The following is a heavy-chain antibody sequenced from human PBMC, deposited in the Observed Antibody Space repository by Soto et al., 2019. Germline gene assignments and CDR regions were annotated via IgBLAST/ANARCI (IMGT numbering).Heavy chain of an antibody. V-gene: IGHV4-34*01. J-gene: IGHJ5*02. Sequence: SETLSLTCAVYGGSFSGYYWSWIRQPPGKGLEWIGEINHSGSTNYNPSLKSRVTISVDTSKNQFSLKLSSVTAADTAVYYCATPGIAAAGRSGGWFEPWGQGTLVTVSS. CDR3: ATPGIAAAGRSGGWFEP. CDR2: INHSGST. CDR1: GGSFSGYY. D-gene: IGHD6-13*01.